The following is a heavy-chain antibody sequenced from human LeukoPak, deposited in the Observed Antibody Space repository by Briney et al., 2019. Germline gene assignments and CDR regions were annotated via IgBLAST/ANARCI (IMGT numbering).Heavy chain of an antibody. J-gene: IGHJ4*02. CDR2: IDPVDSDT. V-gene: IGHV5-51*01. CDR1: GYSFSSYW. D-gene: IGHD2-15*01. Sequence: GESLKISCKGSGYSFSSYWIAWVRQMPGKGLEWMGVIDPVDSDTRYRPSFQGQVSISAAKSIRTAYLQWNSLKASDTATYYCARPGYCSATTCRDFDSWGPGTLVIVSS. CDR3: ARPGYCSATTCRDFDS.